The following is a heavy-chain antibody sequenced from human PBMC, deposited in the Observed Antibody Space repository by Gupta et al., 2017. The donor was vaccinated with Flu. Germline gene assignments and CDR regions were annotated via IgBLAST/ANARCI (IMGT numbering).Heavy chain of an antibody. CDR3: ARDLSGSYLGEFDY. D-gene: IGHD3-10*01. CDR1: GFTFSSYE. Sequence: EVQLVESGGGLVQPGGSLRLSCAASGFTFSSYEMNWFRQAPGKGLEWVSYISSSGSTIYYADSVKGRFTISRDNAKNSLYLQMNSLRAEDTAVYYCARDLSGSYLGEFDYWGQGTLVTVSS. J-gene: IGHJ4*02. V-gene: IGHV3-48*03. CDR2: ISSSGSTI.